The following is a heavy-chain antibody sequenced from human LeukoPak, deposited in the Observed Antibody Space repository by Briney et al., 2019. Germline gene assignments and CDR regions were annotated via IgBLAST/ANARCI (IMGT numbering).Heavy chain of an antibody. D-gene: IGHD3-22*01. V-gene: IGHV3-7*01. J-gene: IGHJ4*02. CDR3: ARDKYYDRYFDS. Sequence: PGGSLRLSCVASGFTFNSNWMSWVRQAPGKGLEWVANIKQDGSEKYYVDSVKGRFTISRDNAKNSVSLQMNSLRVEDTAVYYCARDKYYDRYFDSWGQGTLATVSS. CDR1: GFTFNSNW. CDR2: IKQDGSEK.